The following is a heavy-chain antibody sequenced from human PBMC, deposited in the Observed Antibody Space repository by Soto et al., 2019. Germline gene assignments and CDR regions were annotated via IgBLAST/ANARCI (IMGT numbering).Heavy chain of an antibody. CDR1: GGSISSYY. Sequence: SETLSLTCTVSGGSISSYYWSWIRQPPGKGLEWIGYIYYSGSTNYNPSLKSRVTISVDTSKNQFSLKLSSVTAADTAVYYCARGFITKSGGVGAPPKYYFDYWGQGTLVTVSS. V-gene: IGHV4-59*01. D-gene: IGHD3-22*01. J-gene: IGHJ4*02. CDR2: IYYSGST. CDR3: ARGFITKSGGVGAPPKYYFDY.